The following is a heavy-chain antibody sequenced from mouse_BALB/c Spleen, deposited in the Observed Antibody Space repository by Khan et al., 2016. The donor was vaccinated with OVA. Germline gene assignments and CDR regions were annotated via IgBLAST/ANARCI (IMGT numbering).Heavy chain of an antibody. J-gene: IGHJ3*01. V-gene: IGHV5-6*01. CDR2: VSTGGHYT. CDR1: GFTFSTYG. Sequence: EVELVESGGDVVKPGGSLKLSCAASGFTFSTYGMSWVRQTPDKRLEWVATVSTGGHYTYYPDTVKGRFTISRDNAKNTLYLQMSSLKSEDTAMFCCSRLAYYYDSEGFAYWGSGTLVTVSA. D-gene: IGHD1-1*01. CDR3: SRLAYYYDSEGFAY.